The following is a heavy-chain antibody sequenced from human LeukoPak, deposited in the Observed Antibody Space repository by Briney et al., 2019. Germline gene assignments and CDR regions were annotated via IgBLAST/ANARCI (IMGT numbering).Heavy chain of an antibody. CDR2: ISGGGGST. Sequence: GGSLRLSCAASGFTFSHYGLTWVREAPGKGRGRGSAISGGGGSTYYAGSVKGRFTISRDNSKNTLYLQMNSLRADDTAVYYCAKSHHVTAIDYWGQGTLVTVSS. J-gene: IGHJ4*02. CDR1: GFTFSHYG. D-gene: IGHD2-21*02. CDR3: AKSHHVTAIDY. V-gene: IGHV3-23*01.